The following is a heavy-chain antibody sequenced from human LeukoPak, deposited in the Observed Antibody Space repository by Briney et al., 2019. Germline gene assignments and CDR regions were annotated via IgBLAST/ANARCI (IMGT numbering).Heavy chain of an antibody. J-gene: IGHJ6*03. Sequence: ASLKVSCKASGYTFTGYYMHWVRQAPGQGLEWMGWINPNSGGTNYVQRFQGRVTMTRDTSISTAYMELSRLRSDDTAVYYCARGENYYYYMDVWGKGTMVTVSS. CDR1: GYTFTGYY. V-gene: IGHV1-2*02. CDR3: ARGENYYYYMDV. CDR2: INPNSGGT. D-gene: IGHD3-16*01.